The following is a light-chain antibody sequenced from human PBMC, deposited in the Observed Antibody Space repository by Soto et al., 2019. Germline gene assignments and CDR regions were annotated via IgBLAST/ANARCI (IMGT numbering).Light chain of an antibody. CDR3: QSYDSSLSAWV. Sequence: QSALTQPPSVSGAPGQRVTISCTGNNSNIGAGYDVHWYQQLPGTAPKLFIYGNINRPSGVPDRFSGSKSGASVSLAITGLQVEDEADYYCQSYDSSLSAWVFGGGTKLTVL. CDR2: GNI. V-gene: IGLV1-40*01. CDR1: NSNIGAGYD. J-gene: IGLJ2*01.